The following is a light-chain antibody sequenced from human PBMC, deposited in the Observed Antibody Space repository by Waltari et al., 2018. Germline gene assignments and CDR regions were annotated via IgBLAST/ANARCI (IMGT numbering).Light chain of an antibody. Sequence: DIQMTQSPSSFSASVGARVTITCRASQTISSYLAWYQQKPGKVPKLLIYAASSLESGVPSRFSGSGSGTEFTLTISSLQPEDFATYYCQQHNSHPRTFGQGTKVEIK. CDR3: QQHNSHPRT. J-gene: IGKJ1*01. CDR1: QTISSY. CDR2: AAS. V-gene: IGKV1-17*03.